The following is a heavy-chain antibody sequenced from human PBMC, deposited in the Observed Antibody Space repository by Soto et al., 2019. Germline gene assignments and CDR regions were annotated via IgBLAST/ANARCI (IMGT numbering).Heavy chain of an antibody. CDR2: IRNKANSYAT. V-gene: IGHV3-73*01. Sequence: LLGGSLRLSCAASGFTFSGSSVHWVRQASGKGLEWVGRIRNKANSYATAYAASVRGRFTISRDDSKNTAFLQMNSLNTEDTAVYYCISHSPEDMIRTWGQGTLVTVSS. J-gene: IGHJ4*02. CDR1: GFTFSGSS. CDR3: ISHSPEDMIRT. D-gene: IGHD2-15*01.